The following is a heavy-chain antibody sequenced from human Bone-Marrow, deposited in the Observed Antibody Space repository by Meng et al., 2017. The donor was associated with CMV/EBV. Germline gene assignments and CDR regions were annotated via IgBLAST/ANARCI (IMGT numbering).Heavy chain of an antibody. Sequence: GESLKISCAASGFTFSSYWMHWVRQAPGKGLEWVANIKQDGSEKYYVDSVKGRFTISRDNAKNSLYLQMNSLRAEDTAVYYCARALHSSSWYAQSYYYYGMDVWGQGTTVTVSS. CDR2: IKQDGSEK. J-gene: IGHJ6*02. CDR3: ARALHSSSWYAQSYYYYGMDV. V-gene: IGHV3-7*01. D-gene: IGHD6-13*01. CDR1: GFTFSSYW.